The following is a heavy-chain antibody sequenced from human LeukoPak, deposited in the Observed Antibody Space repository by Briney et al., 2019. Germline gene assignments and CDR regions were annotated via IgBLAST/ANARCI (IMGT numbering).Heavy chain of an antibody. CDR3: ASWGEGALDN. CDR1: GFTFDDYA. J-gene: IGHJ4*02. Sequence: GGSLRLSCAASGFTFDDYAMHWVRQAPGKGLEWVSGISWNSGSIGYADSVKGRFTISRDNAKKSLYLQMNSLRVEDTGVYYCASWGEGALDNWGQGTLVTVSS. V-gene: IGHV3-9*01. D-gene: IGHD1-26*01. CDR2: ISWNSGSI.